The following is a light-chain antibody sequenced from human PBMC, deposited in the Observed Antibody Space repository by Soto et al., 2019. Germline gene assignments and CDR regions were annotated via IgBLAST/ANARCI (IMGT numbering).Light chain of an antibody. CDR1: QSVSSY. J-gene: IGKJ4*01. CDR2: DAS. V-gene: IGKV3-11*01. Sequence: EIVLTQSPATLSLSPGERATLSCRASQSVSSYLAWYQQKPGQAPRLLIYDASNRATGIPARFSGSGSGTHFTLTISSLEPDDFEVYYCQQRSIWPPLTFGGGTKVEIK. CDR3: QQRSIWPPLT.